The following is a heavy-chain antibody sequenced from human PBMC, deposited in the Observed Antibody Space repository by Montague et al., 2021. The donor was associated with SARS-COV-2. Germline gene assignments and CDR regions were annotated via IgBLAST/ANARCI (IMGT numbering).Heavy chain of an antibody. V-gene: IGHV3-74*01. CDR3: ARDGEIVAVGYYFDS. D-gene: IGHD3-22*01. CDR1: GFTFSSYS. Sequence: SRRLSLSASGFTFSSYSMYWARQAPGKGLVWVALISSDGSGRWYADSVKGRFTISRDNAKNTLYLQMNSLRAEDTAVYYCARDGEIVAVGYYFDSWGQGTLVTASS. J-gene: IGHJ4*02. CDR2: ISSDGSGR.